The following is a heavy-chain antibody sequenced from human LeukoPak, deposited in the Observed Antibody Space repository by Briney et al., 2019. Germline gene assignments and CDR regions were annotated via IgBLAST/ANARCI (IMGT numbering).Heavy chain of an antibody. CDR1: GYTFTSYY. CDR3: AREAPYSGSYFAFDI. Sequence: ASVKVSCKASGYTFTSYYMHWVRQAPGQGLEWMGWINPNSGGTNYAQKFQGRVTMTRDTSISTAYMELSSLRSDDTAVYYCAREAPYSGSYFAFDIWGQGTMVTVSS. J-gene: IGHJ3*02. CDR2: INPNSGGT. D-gene: IGHD1-26*01. V-gene: IGHV1-2*02.